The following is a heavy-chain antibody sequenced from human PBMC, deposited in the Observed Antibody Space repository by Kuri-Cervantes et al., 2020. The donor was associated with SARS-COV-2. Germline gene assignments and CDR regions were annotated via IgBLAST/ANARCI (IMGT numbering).Heavy chain of an antibody. V-gene: IGHV3-9*01. CDR1: GFTFDDYA. J-gene: IGHJ4*02. D-gene: IGHD3-10*01. CDR2: ISWNSGSI. CDR3: AKDFGTTVQGVIDY. Sequence: GGSLRPSCAASGFTFDDYAMHWVRQAPGKGLEWVSGISWNSGSIGYADSVKGRFTISRDNAKNSLYLQMNSLRAEDTALYYCAKDFGTTVQGVIDYWGQGTLVTVSS.